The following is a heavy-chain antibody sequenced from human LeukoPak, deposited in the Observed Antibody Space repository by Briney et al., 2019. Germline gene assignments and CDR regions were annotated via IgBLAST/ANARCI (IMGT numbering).Heavy chain of an antibody. J-gene: IGHJ6*03. CDR2: INPRGGST. D-gene: IGHD6-6*01. Sequence: GASVKVSCTPSGYTFTSYYMPWLRQAPGPGLEWMGIINPRGGSTSYAQQFHGRVTITRDTSTSTVYMDLSSLRSEDTAVYYCARDGVVWQLVSYYYYYYMDGWGKGTTVTVSS. V-gene: IGHV1-46*01. CDR1: GYTFTSYY. CDR3: ARDGVVWQLVSYYYYYYMDG.